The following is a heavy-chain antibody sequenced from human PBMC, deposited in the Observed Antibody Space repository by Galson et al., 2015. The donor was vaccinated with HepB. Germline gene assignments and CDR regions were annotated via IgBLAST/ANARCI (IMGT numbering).Heavy chain of an antibody. CDR3: ATGAVAAPEVGNWFDP. CDR1: GYTFTDYY. V-gene: IGHV1-69-2*01. Sequence: VKVSCKVSGYTFTDYYMHWVQQAPGKGLEWMGLVDPEDGETIYAEKFQGRVTITADTSTDTAYMELSSLRSEDTAVYYCATGAVAAPEVGNWFDPWGQGTLVTVSS. D-gene: IGHD6-19*01. J-gene: IGHJ5*02. CDR2: VDPEDGET.